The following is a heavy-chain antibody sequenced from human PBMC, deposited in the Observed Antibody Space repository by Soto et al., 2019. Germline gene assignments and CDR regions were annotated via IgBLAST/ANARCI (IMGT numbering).Heavy chain of an antibody. J-gene: IGHJ6*02. CDR3: AKVLYASESFDCAEDPYGMDV. D-gene: IGHD3-10*01. CDR2: IWFDGSNE. CDR1: GFPFSSYD. Sequence: QVQLVESGGGVVLPGRSLRLSCAASGFPFSSYDMHWVRQAPGKGLEWVAGIWFDGSNEHYADSVQGRFTISRDNSKNSLYLQMDSLRAEDTAVYYCAKVLYASESFDCAEDPYGMDVWGQGTTVTVSS. V-gene: IGHV3-33*06.